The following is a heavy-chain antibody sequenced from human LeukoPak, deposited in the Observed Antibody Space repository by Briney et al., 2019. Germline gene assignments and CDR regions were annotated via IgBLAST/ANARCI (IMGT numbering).Heavy chain of an antibody. Sequence: GGSLRLSCAASGFTFTSYGMSWVRQAPGKGLEWVSAISGSGGSRNYADSVKGRFTISRDNAERSVYLQLSSLRTDDTALYYCARGPTTIGGAGKGYFDYWGQEILVLVSP. J-gene: IGHJ4*02. CDR1: GFTFTSYG. V-gene: IGHV3-23*01. CDR2: ISGSGGSR. D-gene: IGHD6-13*01. CDR3: ARGPTTIGGAGKGYFDY.